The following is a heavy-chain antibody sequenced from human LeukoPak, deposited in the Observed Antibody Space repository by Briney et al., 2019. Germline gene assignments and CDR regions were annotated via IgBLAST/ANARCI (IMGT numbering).Heavy chain of an antibody. V-gene: IGHV4-4*02. CDR2: ISVTGLT. D-gene: IGHD2-8*01. Sequence: SETLSLTCGVSGGYISNTNWWSSVRQPPGQGLEWSGEISVTGLTHYNPSLESCVTVSLDKSNNQLSLSLPSVTAADTAVYYCSRENGAFSPFGYWGQGTLVTVLS. CDR3: SRENGAFSPFGY. J-gene: IGHJ4*02. CDR1: GGYISNTNW.